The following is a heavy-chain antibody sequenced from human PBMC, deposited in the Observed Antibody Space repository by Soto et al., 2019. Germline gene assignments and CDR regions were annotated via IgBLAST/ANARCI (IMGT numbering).Heavy chain of an antibody. V-gene: IGHV4-30-4*01. CDR1: GGSIRSGDYY. D-gene: IGHD3-10*01. CDR2: IYDSGSA. Sequence: TVSGGSIRSGDYYWSWIRQPPGKGLEWMGYIYDSGSAYSNPSLKRRLTISVDRSKNQFSLKLTPVTAADTAVYFCAREYYYGSGSPMAHWGQGTLVTVSS. CDR3: AREYYYGSGSPMAH. J-gene: IGHJ4*02.